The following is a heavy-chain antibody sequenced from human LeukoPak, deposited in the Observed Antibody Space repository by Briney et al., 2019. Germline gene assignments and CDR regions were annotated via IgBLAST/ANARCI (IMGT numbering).Heavy chain of an antibody. CDR1: GFTFTTYW. V-gene: IGHV3-7*01. J-gene: IGHJ4*02. CDR2: INQDGTEK. Sequence: GGSLRLSCAASGFTFTTYWMSWVRQAPGKGLGWVASINQDGTEKYYVDSVKGRFTISRDYAKKSLFLQMNSLRVEDTAVYFCAKVAKYYYGPETYYFFEQWGQGTPVTAAS. CDR3: AKVAKYYYGPETYYFFEQ. D-gene: IGHD3-10*01.